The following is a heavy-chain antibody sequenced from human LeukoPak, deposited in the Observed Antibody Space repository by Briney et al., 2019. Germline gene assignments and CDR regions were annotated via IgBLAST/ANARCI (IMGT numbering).Heavy chain of an antibody. CDR1: GASISSYY. V-gene: IGHV4-4*07. D-gene: IGHD6-19*01. CDR3: ARVSRDSSGWFPDFDY. Sequence: SETLSLTCTVSGASISSYYWSWIRQPAGKGLEWIGRIYTSGITNYNPSLRGRVTISVDTPQNQFSLKLSSVTAADTAVYYCARVSRDSSGWFPDFDYWGQGTLVTVPS. CDR2: IYTSGIT. J-gene: IGHJ4*02.